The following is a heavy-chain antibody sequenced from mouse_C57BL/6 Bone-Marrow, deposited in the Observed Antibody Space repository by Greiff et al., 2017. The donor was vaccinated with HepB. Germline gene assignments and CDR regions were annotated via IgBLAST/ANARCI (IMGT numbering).Heavy chain of an antibody. CDR3: VRESSYYYGSRPSHYAMDY. D-gene: IGHD1-1*01. J-gene: IGHJ4*01. V-gene: IGHV10-3*01. CDR2: IRSKSSNYAT. CDR1: GFTFNTYA. Sequence: EVQLVESGGGLVQPKGSLKLSCAASGFTFNTYAMHWVRQAPGKGLEWVARIRSKSSNYATYYADSVKDRFTISRDDSQSMLYLQMNNLKTEDTAMYYCVRESSYYYGSRPSHYAMDYWGQGTSVTVSS.